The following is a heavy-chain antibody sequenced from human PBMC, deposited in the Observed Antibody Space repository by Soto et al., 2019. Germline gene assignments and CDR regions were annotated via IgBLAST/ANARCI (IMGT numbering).Heavy chain of an antibody. CDR3: ARIHVDIVATNAFDI. J-gene: IGHJ3*02. CDR1: GYTFTSYA. Sequence: ASVKVSCKASGYTFTSYAMHWVRQAPGQRLEWMGWINAGNGNTKYSQKFQGRVTITRDTSASTAYMELSSLRSEDTAVYYRARIHVDIVATNAFDIWGQGTMVTVSS. V-gene: IGHV1-3*01. D-gene: IGHD5-12*01. CDR2: INAGNGNT.